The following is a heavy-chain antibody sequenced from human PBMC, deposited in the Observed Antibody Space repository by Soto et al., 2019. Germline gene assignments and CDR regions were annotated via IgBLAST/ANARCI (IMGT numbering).Heavy chain of an antibody. J-gene: IGHJ6*04. CDR3: APIRGVAPSYYHYGMDV. Sequence: SGPTLVNPTQTLTLTCTFSGFSLSTSGMCVSWIRQPPGKALEWLALIDWDDDKYYSTSLKTRLTISKDTSKNQVVLTMTNMGPVDTATYYCAPIRGVAPSYYHYGMDVWGKGTRVTVSS. V-gene: IGHV2-70*01. CDR1: GFSLSTSGMC. CDR2: IDWDDDK. D-gene: IGHD3-10*01.